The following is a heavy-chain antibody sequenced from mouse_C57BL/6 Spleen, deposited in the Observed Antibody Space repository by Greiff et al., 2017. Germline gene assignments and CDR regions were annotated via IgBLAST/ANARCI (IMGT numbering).Heavy chain of an antibody. Sequence: EVKLQESGPGLVKPSQSLSLTCSVTGYSITSGYYWNWIRQFPGNKLEWMGYISYDGSNNYNPSLKNRISITRDTSKNQFFLKLNSVTTEDTATYYCASGASGPLDYWGKGTTLTVST. J-gene: IGHJ2*01. CDR3: ASGASGPLDY. D-gene: IGHD6-1*01. CDR2: ISYDGSN. CDR1: GYSITSGYY. V-gene: IGHV3-6*01.